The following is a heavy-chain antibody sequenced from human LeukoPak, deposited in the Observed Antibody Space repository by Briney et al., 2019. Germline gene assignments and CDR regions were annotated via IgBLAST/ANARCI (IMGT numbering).Heavy chain of an antibody. V-gene: IGHV3-7*01. D-gene: IGHD3-22*01. CDR3: VRDWGYDSSGYWQKYFDS. CDR1: GFTFSRFS. Sequence: PGGSLRLSCVASGFTFSRFSMSWVRQAPGKGLEWVGNINQDGSEKYYVDSVKGRFTISRDNAKNTVYLQMNSLRAEDTAVYYCVRDWGYDSSGYWQKYFDSWGQGTLVAVSS. J-gene: IGHJ4*02. CDR2: INQDGSEK.